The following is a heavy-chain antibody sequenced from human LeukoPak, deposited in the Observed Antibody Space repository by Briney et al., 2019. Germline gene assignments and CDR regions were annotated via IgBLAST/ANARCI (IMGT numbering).Heavy chain of an antibody. CDR2: IYPGDSDT. D-gene: IGHD2-8*01. CDR1: GYSFTSYS. CDR3: ARHLPNGRPYFDY. V-gene: IGHV5-51*01. Sequence: GESLKISCKGSGYSFTSYSIGWVRQMPGKGLEWMGIIYPGDSDTRYSPSFQGQVTISADRSISTAYLQWSSLKASDTAMYYCARHLPNGRPYFDYWGQGALVTVSS. J-gene: IGHJ4*02.